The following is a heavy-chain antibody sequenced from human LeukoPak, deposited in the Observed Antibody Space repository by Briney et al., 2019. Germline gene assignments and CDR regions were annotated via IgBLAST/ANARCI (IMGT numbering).Heavy chain of an antibody. CDR2: INSDGSST. D-gene: IGHD6-6*01. CDR1: GFTVSSNY. CDR3: ARGYGSSRGWY. V-gene: IGHV3-74*01. Sequence: GGSLRLSCAASGFTVSSNYMSWVRQAPGKGLEWVSRINSDGSSTSYADSVKGRFTISRDNAKNTLYLQMNSLRAEDTAVYYCARGYGSSRGWYWGQGTLVTVSS. J-gene: IGHJ4*02.